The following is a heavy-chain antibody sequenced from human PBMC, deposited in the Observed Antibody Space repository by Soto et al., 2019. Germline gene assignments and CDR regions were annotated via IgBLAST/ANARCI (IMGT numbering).Heavy chain of an antibody. CDR1: GGSFRNYG. CDR2: IMPVFGTA. D-gene: IGHD3-9*01. CDR3: ARARDYDLLTAREYALDV. V-gene: IGHV1-69*01. Sequence: QVQLVQSGAEVKKPGSSVRVSCKVSGGSFRNYGFTWERQSPGQGLEWMGGIMPVFGTAVYAQKFQGRVTISADELTTTASLELSSLSSDDTAVYFCARARDYDLLTAREYALDVWGQGTTVTV. J-gene: IGHJ6*02.